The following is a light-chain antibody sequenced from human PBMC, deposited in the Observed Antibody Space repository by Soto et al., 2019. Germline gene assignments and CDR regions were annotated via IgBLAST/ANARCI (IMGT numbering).Light chain of an antibody. CDR2: GAS. CDR1: QSVSSSY. CDR3: QQYDNWPWT. Sequence: EIVLTQSPGALSLSPGDRATLSCRPSQSVSSSYLAWYQQKPGQAPRLLIYGASSRATGIPDRFSGSGSGTDFTLTISRLEPEDFAVYYCQQYDNWPWTFGQGTKVDIK. J-gene: IGKJ1*01. V-gene: IGKV3-20*01.